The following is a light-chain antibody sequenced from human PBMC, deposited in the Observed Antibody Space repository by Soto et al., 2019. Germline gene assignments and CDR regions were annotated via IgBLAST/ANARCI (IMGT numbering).Light chain of an antibody. Sequence: EIVMTQSPATLSVSPGERATLSCRASQSVSSNLVWYQQRPGQAPRLLIYGASTRATGIPARFSGSGSGTEFTLTISSLQSEDFAVYYCQQYNNWRKTFGQGTKVEIK. CDR1: QSVSSN. V-gene: IGKV3-15*01. J-gene: IGKJ1*01. CDR3: QQYNNWRKT. CDR2: GAS.